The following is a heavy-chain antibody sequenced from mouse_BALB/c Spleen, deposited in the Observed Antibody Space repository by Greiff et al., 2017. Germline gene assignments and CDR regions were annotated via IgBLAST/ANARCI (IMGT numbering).Heavy chain of an antibody. J-gene: IGHJ4*01. CDR1: GYAFSSYW. V-gene: IGHV1-80*01. CDR2: IYPGDGDT. Sequence: VQLQQSGAELVRPGSSVKISCKASGYAFSSYWMNWVKQRPGQGLEWIEQIYPGDGDTNYNGKFKGKATLTADKSSSTAYMQLSSLTSEDSAVYFCARYYAGAMDYWGQGTSVTVSS. CDR3: ARYYAGAMDY. D-gene: IGHD1-1*02.